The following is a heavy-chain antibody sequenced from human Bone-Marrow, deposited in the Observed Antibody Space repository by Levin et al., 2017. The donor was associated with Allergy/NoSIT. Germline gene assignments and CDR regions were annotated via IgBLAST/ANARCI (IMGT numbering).Heavy chain of an antibody. CDR2: IKNRAHGATT. V-gene: IGHV3-15*01. Sequence: PGESLKISCATSGFNFNTAWMSWVRQAPGKGLEWVGRIKNRAHGATTDYAAPVKGRFIISRDDSHKTLSLQMNNLKTDDTGVYYCTAGVGISDFDFWGQGTLVAVSS. CDR3: TAGVGISDFDF. J-gene: IGHJ4*02. CDR1: GFNFNTAW. D-gene: IGHD3-3*01.